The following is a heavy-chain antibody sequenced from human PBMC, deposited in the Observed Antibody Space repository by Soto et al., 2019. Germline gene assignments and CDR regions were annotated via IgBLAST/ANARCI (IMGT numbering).Heavy chain of an antibody. CDR1: GGSFSGYY. D-gene: IGHD4-4*01. CDR3: ARNDYSPRYYYYYMDV. Sequence: PSETLSLTCAVYGGSFSGYYWSWIRQPPGKGLEWIGEINHSGSTNYNPSLKSRVTISVDTSKNQFSLKLSSVTAADTTVYYCARNDYSPRYYYYYMDVWGKGTTVTVSS. CDR2: INHSGST. V-gene: IGHV4-34*01. J-gene: IGHJ6*03.